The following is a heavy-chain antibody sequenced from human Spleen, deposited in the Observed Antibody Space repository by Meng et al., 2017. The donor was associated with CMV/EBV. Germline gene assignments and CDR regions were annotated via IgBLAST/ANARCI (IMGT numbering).Heavy chain of an antibody. CDR2: IYPDDSNT. J-gene: IGHJ4*02. V-gene: IGHV5-51*01. CDR1: GYSFSSYW. CDR3: AKLVPPTYYYHSSGYYYDY. D-gene: IGHD3-22*01. Sequence: GGSLRLSCKTSGYSFSSYWIAWVRQMPGKGLEWMGIIYPDDSNTRYSPSFQGQVTISVDKSISTAYLQWSSLRASDTAMYYCAKLVPPTYYYHSSGYYYDYWGQGTLVTVSS.